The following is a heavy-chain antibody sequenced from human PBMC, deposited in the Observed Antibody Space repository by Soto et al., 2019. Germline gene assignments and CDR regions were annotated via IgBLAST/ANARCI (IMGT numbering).Heavy chain of an antibody. Sequence: EEQLVESGGGLVQPGGSLRLSCAASGFTFSSYWMHWVRQAPGKGLVWVSRINPGGSSTAYADSVKGRFTISRDNAKNTVYLQMNSLGGDDTAVYYCARVPTGKYGVWNYWGQGTLVTVSS. CDR3: ARVPTGKYGVWNY. D-gene: IGHD2-8*01. J-gene: IGHJ4*02. CDR2: INPGGSST. V-gene: IGHV3-74*01. CDR1: GFTFSSYW.